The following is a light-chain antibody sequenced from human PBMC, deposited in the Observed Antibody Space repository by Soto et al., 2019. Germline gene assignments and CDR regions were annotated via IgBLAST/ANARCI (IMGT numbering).Light chain of an antibody. CDR2: GAS. CDR1: QSVNSNY. V-gene: IGKV3-20*01. J-gene: IGKJ1*01. Sequence: EIVLTQSPATLSLSPGERATLSCRASQSVNSNYVAWYHHKPGQTPRLLFYGASRSATGIPDRFSGSGSGTDITITISRLEPEDFPVYYCQQYGNPPQTFGQGTKVEIK. CDR3: QQYGNPPQT.